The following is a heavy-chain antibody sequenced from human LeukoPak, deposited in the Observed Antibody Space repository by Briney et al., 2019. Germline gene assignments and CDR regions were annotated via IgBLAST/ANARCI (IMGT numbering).Heavy chain of an antibody. D-gene: IGHD3-3*01. J-gene: IGHJ5*02. Sequence: PSETLSLTCTVSGYSISSGYYWGWIRQPPGKGLEWIGSIYYSGSTYYNPSLKSRVTISVDTSKNQVSLKMSSVPAADTAVYYCARGLLSGGNWFDPWGQGTLVTVSS. CDR1: GYSISSGYY. CDR3: ARGLLSGGNWFDP. V-gene: IGHV4-38-2*02. CDR2: IYYSGST.